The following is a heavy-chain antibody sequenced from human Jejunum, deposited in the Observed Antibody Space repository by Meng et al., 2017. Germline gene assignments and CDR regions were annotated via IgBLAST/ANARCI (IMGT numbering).Heavy chain of an antibody. J-gene: IGHJ3*01. CDR2: IVNSAGTT. Sequence: QMVESWGGLGQSGGSLTLACVVSGFTYRCHVMTWVRQAPGKGLDCVSDIVNSAGTTYYADSVKGRFTISRDDSKNTLYLQMNSLRADDTALYYRALIRGQGRAFDVWGQGTLVTVSS. V-gene: IGHV3-23*04. CDR1: GFTYRCHV. D-gene: IGHD2-8*01. CDR3: ALIRGQGRAFDV.